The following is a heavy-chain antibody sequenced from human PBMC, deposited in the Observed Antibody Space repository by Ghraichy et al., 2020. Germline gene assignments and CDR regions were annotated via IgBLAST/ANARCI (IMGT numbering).Heavy chain of an antibody. D-gene: IGHD6-19*01. CDR1: GFTFSSYS. V-gene: IGHV3-21*01. Sequence: GVLNISCAASGFTFSSYSMNWVRQAPGKGLEWVSSISSSSSYIYYADSVKGRFTISRDNAKNSLYLQMNSLRAEDTAVYYCARWGQWLGTDYWGQGTLVTVSS. J-gene: IGHJ4*02. CDR2: ISSSSSYI. CDR3: ARWGQWLGTDY.